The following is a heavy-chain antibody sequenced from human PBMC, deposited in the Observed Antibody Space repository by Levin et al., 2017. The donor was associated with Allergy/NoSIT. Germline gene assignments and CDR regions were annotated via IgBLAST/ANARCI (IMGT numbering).Heavy chain of an antibody. J-gene: IGHJ4*02. D-gene: IGHD3-3*01. CDR1: GFTFDNYA. CDR2: ISWNSGSI. Sequence: SLKISCAASGFTFDNYAMHWVRQAPGKGLEWVSGISWNSGSIGYVDSVKGRFTISRDNAKNSLYLQMNSLRAEDTALYYCAKDLVAYYDFWRGYYKFDYWGQGTLVTVSS. V-gene: IGHV3-9*01. CDR3: AKDLVAYYDFWRGYYKFDY.